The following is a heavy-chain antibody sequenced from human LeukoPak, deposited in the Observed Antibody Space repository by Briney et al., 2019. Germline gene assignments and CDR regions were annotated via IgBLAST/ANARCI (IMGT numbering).Heavy chain of an antibody. CDR3: ATDFYDST. D-gene: IGHD3-22*01. CDR1: GFTFSNAW. CDR2: IRSNSDGGTI. J-gene: IGHJ5*02. V-gene: IGHV3-15*07. Sequence: GGSLRLSCATSGFTFSNAWMNWVRQAPGKGLEWVGRIRSNSDGGTIDYAAPVKGRFTLSRDDSKTTLYLQMNSLQTEDTAVYYCATDFYDSTWGQGTLATVSS.